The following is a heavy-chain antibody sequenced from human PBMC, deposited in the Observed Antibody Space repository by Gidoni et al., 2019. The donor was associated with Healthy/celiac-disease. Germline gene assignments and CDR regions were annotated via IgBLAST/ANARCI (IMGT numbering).Heavy chain of an antibody. CDR1: GGSISSYY. J-gene: IGHJ6*02. Sequence: LVKPSETLSLTCTVSGGSISSYYWSWIRQPPGKGLAWIGYSDYSGSTNSNPSLKRRVTISVDTPKNQFSLKLSSVTAADTAVYYCARAPGYCTNGVCYTNYYYYGMDVWGQGTTVTVSS. V-gene: IGHV4-59*01. D-gene: IGHD2-8*01. CDR3: ARAPGYCTNGVCYTNYYYYGMDV. CDR2: SDYSGST.